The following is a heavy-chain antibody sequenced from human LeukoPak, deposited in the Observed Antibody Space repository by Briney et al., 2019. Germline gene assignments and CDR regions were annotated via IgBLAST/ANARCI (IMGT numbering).Heavy chain of an antibody. CDR1: GGSISSSSYY. V-gene: IGHV4-39*01. Sequence: SETLSLTCNVSGGSISSSSYYWGWIRQPPGKGLEWIGSIYYSGSTYYNPSLKSRVTISVDTSKNQFSLKLSSVTAADTAVYHCARRITFGGVIVGDYWGQGTLVTVSS. D-gene: IGHD3-16*02. J-gene: IGHJ4*02. CDR3: ARRITFGGVIVGDY. CDR2: IYYSGST.